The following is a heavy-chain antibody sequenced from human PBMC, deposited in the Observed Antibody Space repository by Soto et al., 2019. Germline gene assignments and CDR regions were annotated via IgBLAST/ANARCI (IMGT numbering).Heavy chain of an antibody. CDR1: GYTFTSYA. D-gene: IGHD3-16*02. CDR2: INAGNGNT. Sequence: ASVKVSCKASGYTFTSYAMHWVRQAPGQRLERMGWINAGNGNTKYSQKFQGRVTITRDTSASTAYMELSSLRSEDTAVYYCARALTVAMISGYLSDYIWGSYRPAYFDYWGQGTLVTVSS. J-gene: IGHJ4*02. CDR3: ARALTVAMISGYLSDYIWGSYRPAYFDY. V-gene: IGHV1-3*01.